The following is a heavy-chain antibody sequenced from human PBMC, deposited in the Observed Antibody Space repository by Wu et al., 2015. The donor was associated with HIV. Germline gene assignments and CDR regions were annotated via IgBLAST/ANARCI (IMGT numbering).Heavy chain of an antibody. CDR2: ITTNNGYT. CDR1: GYTFITHA. CDR3: ARVFEDSSGYYSWFDP. J-gene: IGHJ5*02. Sequence: QVQLVQSGGDVKKSGASVKVSCKASGYTFITHAITWVRQAPGQRPEWMGWITTNNGYTKYAQKFQDRLSLTTDTSATTVYMELRSLRSDDTAVYYCARVFEDSSGYYSWFDPSGPREPSVTVSS. D-gene: IGHD3-22*01. V-gene: IGHV1-18*01.